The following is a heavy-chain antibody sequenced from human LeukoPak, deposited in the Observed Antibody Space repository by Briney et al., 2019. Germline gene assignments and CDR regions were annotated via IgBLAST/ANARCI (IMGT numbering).Heavy chain of an antibody. Sequence: SETLSLTCTVSGYSISSGYYWGWIRQPPGKGLEWIGSIYHTGSTYYNPSLKSRVTISVDTSKNQFSLKLSSVTAADTAVYYCASEGPPAVAGRNYYYYYMDVWGKGATVTVSS. CDR3: ASEGPPAVAGRNYYYYYMDV. CDR2: IYHTGST. V-gene: IGHV4-38-2*02. D-gene: IGHD6-19*01. J-gene: IGHJ6*03. CDR1: GYSISSGYY.